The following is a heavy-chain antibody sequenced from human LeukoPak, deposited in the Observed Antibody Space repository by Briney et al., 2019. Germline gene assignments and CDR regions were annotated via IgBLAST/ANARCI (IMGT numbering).Heavy chain of an antibody. D-gene: IGHD6-13*01. V-gene: IGHV3-23*01. J-gene: IGHJ4*02. Sequence: GGSLRLSCAASGFTFNNYAMNWVRQAPGKGLEWVSAISGSGGSTYYADSVKGRFTISRDNSKNTLYLQMNSLRAEDTAVYYCATYSSSWYEDYFDYWGQGTLVTVSS. CDR1: GFTFNNYA. CDR3: ATYSSSWYEDYFDY. CDR2: ISGSGGST.